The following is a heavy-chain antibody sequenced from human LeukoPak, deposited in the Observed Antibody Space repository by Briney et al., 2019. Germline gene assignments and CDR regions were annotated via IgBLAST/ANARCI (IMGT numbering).Heavy chain of an antibody. J-gene: IGHJ4*02. CDR2: LQYDGSNK. D-gene: IGHD6-13*01. Sequence: GGSLRLSCAASGFTFSNYGMHWVRQAPGKGLEGVAFLQYDGSNKYYADSVKGRFTISRDNAKNSLYLQMNRLRPDDTAVYYCARDRPGYTSSWYSPFDYWGQGTLVTVSA. CDR1: GFTFSNYG. V-gene: IGHV3-30*02. CDR3: ARDRPGYTSSWYSPFDY.